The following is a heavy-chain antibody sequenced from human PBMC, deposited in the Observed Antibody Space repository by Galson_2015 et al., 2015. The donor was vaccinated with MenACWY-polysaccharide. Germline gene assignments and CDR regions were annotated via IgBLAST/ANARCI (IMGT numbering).Heavy chain of an antibody. Sequence: SVKVSCKASGYTFRNFAIRWLRQAPGQGLEWMGWISDFNGNTDYAQNFQDRVTLTTDTSTGTAYMELRSLRPDDTALYFCARDRGTHSSGWYTDHWGQGTLVIVSS. CDR2: ISDFNGNT. V-gene: IGHV1-18*01. J-gene: IGHJ4*02. CDR1: GYTFRNFA. D-gene: IGHD6-19*01. CDR3: ARDRGTHSSGWYTDH.